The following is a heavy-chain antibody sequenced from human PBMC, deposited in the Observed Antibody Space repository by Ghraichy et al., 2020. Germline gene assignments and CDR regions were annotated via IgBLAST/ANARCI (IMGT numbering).Heavy chain of an antibody. CDR1: GGSISSYY. Sequence: SETLSLTCTVSGGSISSYYWSWIRQPPGKGLEWIGYIYYSGSTNYNPSLKSRVTISVDTSKNQFSLKLSSVTAADTAVYYCARDGGWSAFDYWGQGTLVTVSS. CDR3: ARDGGWSAFDY. J-gene: IGHJ4*02. V-gene: IGHV4-59*01. CDR2: IYYSGST. D-gene: IGHD6-19*01.